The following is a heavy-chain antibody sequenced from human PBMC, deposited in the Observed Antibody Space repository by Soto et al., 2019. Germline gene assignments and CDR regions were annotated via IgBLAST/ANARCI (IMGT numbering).Heavy chain of an antibody. D-gene: IGHD3-10*01. CDR2: IYSSGST. CDR3: ARLQRVRGGRLASHYYYGMDV. J-gene: IGHJ6*02. V-gene: IGHV4-39*01. Sequence: SETLSLTCTVSGGSISSSSYYWGWIRQPPGKGLEWIGTIYSSGSTYYSPSLKSRVSISVDTSKNQFFLKVSSVTAADTAVYYCARLQRVRGGRLASHYYYGMDVWGQGTTVTVSS. CDR1: GGSISSSSYY.